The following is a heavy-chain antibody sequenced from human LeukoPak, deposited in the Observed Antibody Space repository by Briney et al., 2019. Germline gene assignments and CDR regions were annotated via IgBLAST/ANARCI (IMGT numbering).Heavy chain of an antibody. CDR1: GFTFKNYW. D-gene: IGHD6-13*01. J-gene: IGHJ4*02. V-gene: IGHV3-7*04. CDR3: ARDPAAWDY. CDR2: IEADGTEK. Sequence: GGSLRLSCVASGFTFKNYWMSWVSQAPGKGLEWVANIEADGTEKYYVDSVQGRFTVSRDNARTSLYLQMSSLRVEDTAVYYCARDPAAWDYWGQGTLVTVSS.